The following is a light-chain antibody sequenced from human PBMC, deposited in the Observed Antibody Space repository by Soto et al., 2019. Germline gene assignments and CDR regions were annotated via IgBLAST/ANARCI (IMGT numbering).Light chain of an antibody. CDR1: QSVSIK. Sequence: EIVLTQSPGTLSLSPGERATLSCRASQSVSIKLAWYQQKPGQAPRLLIYDTSTRATGIPARFSGSGSGTDFTLTISRLEPEDFAVYYCQQYGSSGATFGQGTRLEIK. J-gene: IGKJ5*01. CDR3: QQYGSSGAT. CDR2: DTS. V-gene: IGKV3-20*01.